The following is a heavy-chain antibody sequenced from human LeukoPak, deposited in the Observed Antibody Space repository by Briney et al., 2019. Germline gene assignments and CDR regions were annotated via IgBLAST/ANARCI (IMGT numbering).Heavy chain of an antibody. D-gene: IGHD5-24*01. CDR1: GFTFDDYA. V-gene: IGHV3-9*03. J-gene: IGHJ3*02. CDR3: AKANTIDAFDI. CDR2: ISWNSGSI. Sequence: GGSLRLSCAASGFTFDDYAVHWVRQAPGKGLEWVSGISWNSGSIGYADSVKGRFTISRDNAKNSLYLQMNSLRAEDMALYYCAKANTIDAFDIWGQGTMVTVSS.